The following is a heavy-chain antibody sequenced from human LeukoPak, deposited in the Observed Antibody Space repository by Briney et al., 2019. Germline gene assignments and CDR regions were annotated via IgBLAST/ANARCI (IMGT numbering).Heavy chain of an antibody. Sequence: GGSLRLSCAASGFTVSSNYMSWVRQAPGKGLEWVSVIYSGGSTYNADSVKGRFTISRDNSKNTLYLQMNSLRAEDTAVYYCAREGYCSSTSCYLDAFDIWGQGTMVTVSS. CDR2: IYSGGST. D-gene: IGHD2-2*01. CDR3: AREGYCSSTSCYLDAFDI. V-gene: IGHV3-66*01. CDR1: GFTVSSNY. J-gene: IGHJ3*02.